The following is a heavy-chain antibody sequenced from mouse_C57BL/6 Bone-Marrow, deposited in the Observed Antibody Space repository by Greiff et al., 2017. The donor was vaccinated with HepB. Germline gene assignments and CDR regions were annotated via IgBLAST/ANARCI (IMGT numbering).Heavy chain of an antibody. J-gene: IGHJ1*01. Sequence: EVLLVESGDGLVKPGGSLKLSCAASGFTFSSYAMSWVRQTPEKRLEWVAYISSGGDYIYYADTVKGRFTFSRDNARNTLYLQMSSLKSEDTAMYYCARDGFYGTVYFDVWGAGPPVTVSP. CDR1: GFTFSSYA. D-gene: IGHD1-1*01. CDR3: ARDGFYGTVYFDV. V-gene: IGHV5S21*01. CDR2: ISSGGDYI.